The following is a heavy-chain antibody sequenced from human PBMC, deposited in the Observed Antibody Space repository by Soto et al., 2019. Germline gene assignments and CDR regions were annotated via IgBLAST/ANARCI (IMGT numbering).Heavy chain of an antibody. J-gene: IGHJ4*02. Sequence: EVQLVESGGGLVKPGGSLRLSCEASGFPFSSYSMTWVRQAPGKGLEWVSSISSSSSYIYYADSVKGRFTISRDNAKNSLYLQMNSLRAEDTAVYYCARDLSDFWSGLTIDYWGQGTLVTVSS. CDR2: ISSSSSYI. V-gene: IGHV3-21*01. CDR3: ARDLSDFWSGLTIDY. CDR1: GFPFSSYS. D-gene: IGHD3-3*01.